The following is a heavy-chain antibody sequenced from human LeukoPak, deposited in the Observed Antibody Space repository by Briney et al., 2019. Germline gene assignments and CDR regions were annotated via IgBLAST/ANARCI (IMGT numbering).Heavy chain of an antibody. D-gene: IGHD3-10*01. CDR3: ARDRGYMDV. Sequence: SETLSLICAVYGGSFSGYYWSWIRQPPGKGLEGIGYIYYSGSTNYNPSLKSRVTISVDTSKNQFSLKLSSVTAADTAVYYCARDRGYMDVWGKGTTVTISS. V-gene: IGHV4-59*01. CDR2: IYYSGST. CDR1: GGSFSGYY. J-gene: IGHJ6*03.